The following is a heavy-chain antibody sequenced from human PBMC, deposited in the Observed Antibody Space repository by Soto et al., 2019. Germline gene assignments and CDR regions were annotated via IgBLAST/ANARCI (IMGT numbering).Heavy chain of an antibody. CDR1: GYTFTAYW. CDR2: IYPGDSDT. V-gene: IGHV5-51*01. D-gene: IGHD6-25*01. CDR3: ARGGYSGNSKDPFYI. Sequence: GESLKISCKGSGYTFTAYWIGWVRQMPGKGLEWMGIIYPGDSDTRYSPSFQGQVTISADKSITTAYLQWSSLKASDSAMFYCARGGYSGNSKDPFYIWGPGTMVTVSS. J-gene: IGHJ3*02.